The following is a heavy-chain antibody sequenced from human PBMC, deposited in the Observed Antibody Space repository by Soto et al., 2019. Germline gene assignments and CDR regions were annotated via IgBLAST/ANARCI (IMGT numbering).Heavy chain of an antibody. V-gene: IGHV4-4*07. D-gene: IGHD3-16*01. Sequence: QVQVQESAPGLVKPSETLSLTCTVSGGSISSYYCSWIRQSAGKGLEWIGRIDTSGTTNYNPSLKSRVTMSVDASKSQSSLNLSSVTAADTAVYYCARGPRGYVNYPVMDVWGQGTTVTVSS. CDR1: GGSISSYY. CDR3: ARGPRGYVNYPVMDV. CDR2: IDTSGTT. J-gene: IGHJ6*02.